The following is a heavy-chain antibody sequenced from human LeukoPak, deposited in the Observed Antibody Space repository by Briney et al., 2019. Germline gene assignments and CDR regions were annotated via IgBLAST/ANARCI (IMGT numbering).Heavy chain of an antibody. J-gene: IGHJ6*03. CDR1: GGSISSYY. D-gene: IGHD4-11*01. V-gene: IGHV4-4*07. CDR3: ASATTVTKYYYYYMDV. Sequence: SETLSLTCTVSGGSISSYYWSWIRQPAGKGLEWIGRIYTSGSPNYNPSLKSRVTMSVDTSKNQFSLKLTSVTAADTAVYYCASATTVTKYYYYYMDVRGKGTTVTVSS. CDR2: IYTSGSP.